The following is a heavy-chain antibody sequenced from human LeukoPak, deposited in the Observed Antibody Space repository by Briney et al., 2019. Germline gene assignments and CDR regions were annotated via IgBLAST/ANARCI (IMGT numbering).Heavy chain of an antibody. D-gene: IGHD1-26*01. CDR3: ARAVGATDFWYFDL. J-gene: IGHJ2*01. Sequence: PGGSLKLSCAASGFTFSNYEMTWVRQAPGKGLEWVSAISGSGGSTYYADSVKGRFTISRDNSKNTLYLQMNSLSIKDTAVFYCARAVGATDFWYFDLGGRGTRVIVSS. V-gene: IGHV3-23*01. CDR1: GFTFSNYE. CDR2: ISGSGGST.